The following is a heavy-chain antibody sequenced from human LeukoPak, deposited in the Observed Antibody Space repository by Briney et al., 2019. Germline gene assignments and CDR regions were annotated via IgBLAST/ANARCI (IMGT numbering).Heavy chain of an antibody. J-gene: IGHJ6*02. D-gene: IGHD6-13*01. CDR3: ARSGGQQLIHYYYYGMDV. CDR1: GYTFTSYG. V-gene: IGHV1-18*01. Sequence: ASVKVSCKASGYTFTSYGISWVRQAPGQGLEWMGWIGAYNGNTNYAQKLQGRVTMTTDTSTSTAYMELRSLRSDDTAVYYCARSGGQQLIHYYYYGMDVWGQGTTVTVSS. CDR2: IGAYNGNT.